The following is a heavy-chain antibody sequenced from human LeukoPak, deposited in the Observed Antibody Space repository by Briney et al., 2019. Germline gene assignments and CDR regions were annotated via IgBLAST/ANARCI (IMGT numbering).Heavy chain of an antibody. V-gene: IGHV4-38-2*02. CDR3: AKSNGYGLVDI. Sequence: PSETLSLTCTVSGYSISSGYYWGWIRQPPGKGLEWIGNIYYSGSTYYSPSLKSRVTISLDTSRNQFSLKLNSVTAADTAVYYCAKSNGYGLVDIWGQGTMVTVSS. CDR1: GYSISSGYY. D-gene: IGHD3-10*01. J-gene: IGHJ3*02. CDR2: IYYSGST.